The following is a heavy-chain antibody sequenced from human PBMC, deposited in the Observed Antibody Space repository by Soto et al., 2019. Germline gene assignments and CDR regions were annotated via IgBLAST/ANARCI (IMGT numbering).Heavy chain of an antibody. V-gene: IGHV3-7*03. CDR1: GITFSAYW. CDR2: IKKDGSEK. Sequence: VGSLRLSCAASGITFSAYWMTWVRQAPGKGLEWVASIKKDGSEKYYVDSVKGRFTISRDNARKSLYLQMYSLRADDTAVYYCASRPPGTNYLGVLDYWGQGALVTVSS. J-gene: IGHJ4*02. CDR3: ASRPPGTNYLGVLDY. D-gene: IGHD1-26*01.